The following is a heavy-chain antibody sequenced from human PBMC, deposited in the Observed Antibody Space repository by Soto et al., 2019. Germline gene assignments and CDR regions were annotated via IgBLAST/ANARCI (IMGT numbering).Heavy chain of an antibody. CDR1: GYTFTSYA. CDR2: INAGNGNT. CDR3: ARYQLEPNYYYYYGMDV. V-gene: IGHV1-3*01. J-gene: IGHJ6*02. D-gene: IGHD1-1*01. Sequence: ASVKVSCKASGYTFTSYAMHWVRQAPGQRLEWMGWINAGNGNTKYSQKFQGRVTITRDTSASTAYMELSSLRSEDTAVYYCARYQLEPNYYYYYGMDVWGQGTTVTVSS.